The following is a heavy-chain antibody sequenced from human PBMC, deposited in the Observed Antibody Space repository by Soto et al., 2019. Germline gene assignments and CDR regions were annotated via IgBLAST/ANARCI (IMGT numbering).Heavy chain of an antibody. J-gene: IGHJ4*02. CDR1: GFTLSSYW. CDR2: INSDGSST. Sequence: PGGSLRLSCAASGFTLSSYWMHWVRQAPGKGLVWVSRINSDGSSTSYADSVKGRFTISRDNAKNTLYLQMNSLRAEDTAVYYGTSGPPMYCSSSSCYASPFDYWGQGTLVTVSS. D-gene: IGHD2-2*01. V-gene: IGHV3-74*01. CDR3: TSGPPMYCSSSSCYASPFDY.